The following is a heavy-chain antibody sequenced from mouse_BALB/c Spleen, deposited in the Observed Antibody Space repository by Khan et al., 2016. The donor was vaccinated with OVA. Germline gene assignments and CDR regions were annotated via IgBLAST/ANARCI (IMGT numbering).Heavy chain of an antibody. J-gene: IGHJ2*01. CDR2: IDPYNGGT. CDR3: VRTDYYGSSYYFDY. V-gene: IGHV1S135*01. Sequence: VQLKQSGPELVKPGASVKVSCKAPGYSFTDYNMFWVKQSHGKGLEWIGYIDPYNGGTSYNQRFRGKATLTVDKSSSTAFMHLSSLTSEDSAVFYWVRTDYYGSSYYFDYWGQGTTLTVSS. CDR1: GYSFTDYN. D-gene: IGHD1-1*01.